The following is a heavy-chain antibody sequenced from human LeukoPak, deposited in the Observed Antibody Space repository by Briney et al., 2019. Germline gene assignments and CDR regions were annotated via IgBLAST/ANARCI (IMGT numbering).Heavy chain of an antibody. D-gene: IGHD1-14*01. CDR2: IYYSGST. J-gene: IGHJ3*02. CDR1: GGSISSYY. CDR3: ARNPDAFDI. Sequence: SETLSLTCTVSGGSISSYYWSWIRQPPGKGLEWIGYIYYSGSTSYNPSLKSRVTISVDTSKNQFSLKLSSVTAADTAVYYCARNPDAFDIWGQGTMVTVSS. V-gene: IGHV4-59*01.